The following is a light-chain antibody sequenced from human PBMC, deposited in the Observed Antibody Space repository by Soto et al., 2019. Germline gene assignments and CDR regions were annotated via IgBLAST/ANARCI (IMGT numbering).Light chain of an antibody. J-gene: IGKJ1*01. V-gene: IGKV1-5*03. CDR1: QSISSW. CDR2: KAS. CDR3: QRYNSNPRT. Sequence: DIPMTQSPSTLSASVGDRVTITCRASQSISSWFAWYQQKPGKAPKLLIYKASSLESGVPSRFRGSGSGTEFVLTNRRMQRDELAAFYSQRYNSNPRTFGQGTKVEIK.